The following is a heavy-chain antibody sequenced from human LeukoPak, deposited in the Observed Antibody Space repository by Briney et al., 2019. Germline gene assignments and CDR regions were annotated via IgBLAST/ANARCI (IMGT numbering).Heavy chain of an antibody. CDR1: GFTFSSYA. V-gene: IGHV3-23*01. J-gene: IGHJ6*02. Sequence: PGGSLRLSCAASGFTFSSYAMSWVRQAPGKGLEWVSAISGSGGSTYYADSVKGRFTISRDNSKNTPYLQMNSLRAEDTAVYYCASADRSEYYYYYGMDVWGQGTTVTVSS. CDR3: ASADRSEYYYYYGMDV. CDR2: ISGSGGST.